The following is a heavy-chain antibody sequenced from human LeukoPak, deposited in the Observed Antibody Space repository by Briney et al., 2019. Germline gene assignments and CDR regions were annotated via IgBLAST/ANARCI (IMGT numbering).Heavy chain of an antibody. J-gene: IGHJ4*02. CDR1: GGTFSSYA. D-gene: IGHD2-2*01. V-gene: IGHV1-69*04. Sequence: SVKVSCKASGGTFSSYAISWVRQAPGQGLEWMGRIIPILGIANYAQKFQGRVTITADKSTSTAYMELSSLRSEDTAVYYCASMPARDCSSTSCSPDYWGQGTLVTVSS. CDR3: ASMPARDCSSTSCSPDY. CDR2: IIPILGIA.